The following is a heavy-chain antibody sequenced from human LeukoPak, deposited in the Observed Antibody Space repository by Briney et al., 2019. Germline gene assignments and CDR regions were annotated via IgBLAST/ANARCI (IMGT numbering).Heavy chain of an antibody. V-gene: IGHV4-38-2*02. D-gene: IGHD3-22*01. CDR2: IYHSGST. CDR1: GYSISSGYY. CDR3: ARGDYFDNNVVNWFGP. Sequence: TASETLSLTCTVSGYSISSGYYWGWIRQPPGKGLEWIGSIYHSGSTYYNPSLKSRVTISVDTSKNQFSLKLISVTAADTAVYYCARGDYFDNNVVNWFGPWGQGTLVTVSS. J-gene: IGHJ5*02.